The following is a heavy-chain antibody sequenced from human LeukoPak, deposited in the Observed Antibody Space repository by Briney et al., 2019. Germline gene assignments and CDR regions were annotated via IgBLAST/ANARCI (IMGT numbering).Heavy chain of an antibody. V-gene: IGHV4-61*01. CDR1: GGPVSSGSYY. D-gene: IGHD4-17*01. CDR2: MFYSGST. Sequence: SETLSLTCTVSGGPVSSGSYYWSWIRQPPGKGLEWIGYMFYSGSTNYNPSLKSRVTISVDTSKNQMSLKLSSVTAADTAVYYCARGRYGDYPPFDYWGQGTLVTVSS. J-gene: IGHJ4*02. CDR3: ARGRYGDYPPFDY.